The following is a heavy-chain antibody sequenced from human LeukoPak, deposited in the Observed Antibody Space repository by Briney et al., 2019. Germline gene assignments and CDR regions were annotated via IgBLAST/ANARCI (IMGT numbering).Heavy chain of an antibody. CDR2: IYYSGST. J-gene: IGHJ6*02. D-gene: IGHD6-19*01. V-gene: IGHV4-59*02. CDR1: GGSVSSYY. Sequence: SETLSLTCMVSGGSVSSYYWSWIRQPPGKGLEWIGYIYYSGSTYYNPSLKSRVTISVDTSKNQFSLKLSSVTAADTAVYYCARASGIAVAGGRDYYYGMDVWGQGTTVTVSS. CDR3: ARASGIAVAGGRDYYYGMDV.